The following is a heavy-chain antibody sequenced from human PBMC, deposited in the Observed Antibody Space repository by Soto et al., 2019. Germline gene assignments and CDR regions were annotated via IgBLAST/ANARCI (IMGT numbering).Heavy chain of an antibody. CDR1: GYTFTSYG. V-gene: IGHV1-18*01. D-gene: IGHD3-3*01. CDR3: ARNTYYDFWSGSSNYYYYGIDV. Sequence: ASVKVSCKASGYTFTSYGISWVRQAPGQGLEWMGWISAYNGNTNYAQKLQGRVTMTTDTSTSTAYMELRSLRSDDTAVYYCARNTYYDFWSGSSNYYYYGIDVWGQGTPVTVSS. CDR2: ISAYNGNT. J-gene: IGHJ6*02.